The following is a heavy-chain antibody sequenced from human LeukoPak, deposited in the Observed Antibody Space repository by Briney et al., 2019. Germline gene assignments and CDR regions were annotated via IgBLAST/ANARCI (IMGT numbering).Heavy chain of an antibody. D-gene: IGHD3-9*01. V-gene: IGHV1-46*01. J-gene: IGHJ3*02. CDR3: ARGFDGPNAFDI. Sequence: ASVKVSCKASGYTFTSYYMHWVRQAPGQGLEWMGIINPSGGSTSYAQKLQGRVTMTTDTSTSTAYMELRSLRSDDTAVYYCARGFDGPNAFDIWGQGTMVTVSS. CDR2: INPSGGST. CDR1: GYTFTSYY.